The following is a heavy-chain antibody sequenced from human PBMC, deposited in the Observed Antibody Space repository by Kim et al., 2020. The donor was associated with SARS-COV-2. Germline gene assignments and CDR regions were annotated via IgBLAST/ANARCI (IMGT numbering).Heavy chain of an antibody. V-gene: IGHV1-2*06. CDR3: ARDVTFGSSHPDDY. CDR2: INPNSGGT. CDR1: GYTFTGYY. J-gene: IGHJ4*02. D-gene: IGHD3-16*01. Sequence: ASVKVSCKASGYTFTGYYMHWVRQAPGQGLEWMGRINPNSGGTNYAQKFQGRVTMTRDTSISTAYMELSRLRSDDTAVYYCARDVTFGSSHPDDYWGQGTLVTVSS.